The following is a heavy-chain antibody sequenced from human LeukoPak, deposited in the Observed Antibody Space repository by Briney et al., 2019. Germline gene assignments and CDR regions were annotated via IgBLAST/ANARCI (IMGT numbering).Heavy chain of an antibody. D-gene: IGHD4-23*01. V-gene: IGHV4-4*02. J-gene: IGHJ4*02. CDR3: ARNGGNSDYDY. Sequence: SETLSLTCAVSGGSISSSSSVCWTWVRQPPGEGLEWIGEIYHNGATNYNPSLKSRVTVLLDRSKNQFSLKLNSVTAADTALYYCARNGGNSDYDYWGQGTLVTVS. CDR1: GGSISSSSSVC. CDR2: IYHNGAT.